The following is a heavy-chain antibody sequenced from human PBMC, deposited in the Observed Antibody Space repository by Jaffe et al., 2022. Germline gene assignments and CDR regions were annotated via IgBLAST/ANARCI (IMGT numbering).Heavy chain of an antibody. CDR1: GFTFSSYA. Sequence: EVQLLESGGGLVQPGGSLRLSCAASGFTFSSYAMSWVRQAPGKGLEWVSAISGSGGSTYYADSVKGRFTISRDNSKNTLYLQMNSLRAEDTAVYYCAKDPAPMRSSSPQNYYYYMDVWGKGTTVTVSS. V-gene: IGHV3-23*01. J-gene: IGHJ6*03. D-gene: IGHD6-13*01. CDR2: ISGSGGST. CDR3: AKDPAPMRSSSPQNYYYYMDV.